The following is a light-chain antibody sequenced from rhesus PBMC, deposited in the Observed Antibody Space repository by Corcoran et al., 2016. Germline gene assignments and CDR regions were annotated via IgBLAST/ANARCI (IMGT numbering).Light chain of an antibody. CDR3: QVWDSSSDHNYI. J-gene: IGLJ1*01. CDR2: DDN. V-gene: IGLV3-40*01. CDR1: NIGSKN. Sequence: SYELTQPHSGSVSPGQTARITCGGDNIGSKNVHWYQQKPAQAPVLVIYDDNERPSGIPERFSGSNSGNTATLTISGVKAGDETDYYCQVWDSSSDHNYIFGGGTRLTVL.